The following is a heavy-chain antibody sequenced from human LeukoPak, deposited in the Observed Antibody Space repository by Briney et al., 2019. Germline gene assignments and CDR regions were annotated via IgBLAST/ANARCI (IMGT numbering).Heavy chain of an antibody. CDR2: ISAYNGNT. CDR3: ARDSGLSSAGTDYYYGMDV. V-gene: IGHV1-18*01. CDR1: GYTFTSYG. D-gene: IGHD6-13*01. J-gene: IGHJ6*02. Sequence: ASVKVSCKASGYTFTSYGISWVRQAPGQGLEWMGWISAYNGNTNYAQKLQGRVTMTTDTSTSTAYMELRSLRSDDTAMYYCARDSGLSSAGTDYYYGMDVWGQGTTVTVSS.